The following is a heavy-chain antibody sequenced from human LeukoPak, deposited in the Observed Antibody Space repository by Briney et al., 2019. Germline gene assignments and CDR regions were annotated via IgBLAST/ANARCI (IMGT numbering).Heavy chain of an antibody. V-gene: IGHV4-4*07. CDR2: IYSSGST. J-gene: IGHJ4*02. CDR1: GGSISSYY. D-gene: IGHD3-22*01. Sequence: SETLSLTCTVSGGSISSYYWSWIRQPAGKGLEWIGRIYSSGSTNYNPSLKSRVTMSVDTSKNQFSLKVSSVTAADTAVYYCAREEDYYDSSGYHLFDYWGQGTLVTISS. CDR3: AREEDYYDSSGYHLFDY.